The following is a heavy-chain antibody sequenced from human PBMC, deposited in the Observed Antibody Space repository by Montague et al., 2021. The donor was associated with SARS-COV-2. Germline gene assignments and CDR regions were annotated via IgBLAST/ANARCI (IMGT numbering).Heavy chain of an antibody. CDR2: IHFTGTT. D-gene: IGHD5-12*01. CDR3: ARDRNDGYDRFCDY. Sequence: SETLSLTCSVSDASISTSNYWGWLRQTPGKGLEWIASIHFTGTTYYKPXXKSRVTISVDTSKNQFSLKLTSLTAADTALYFCARDRNDGYDRFCDYWGQGTLVTVSS. V-gene: IGHV4-39*07. J-gene: IGHJ4*02. CDR1: DASISTSNY.